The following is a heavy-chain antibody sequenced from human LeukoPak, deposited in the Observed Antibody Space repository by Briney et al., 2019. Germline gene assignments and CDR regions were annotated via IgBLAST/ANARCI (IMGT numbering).Heavy chain of an antibody. CDR1: GFTFSSYN. CDR2: ITSGSSYI. J-gene: IGHJ4*02. CDR3: ATRLRFLED. V-gene: IGHV3-21*01. Sequence: GGSLRLSCAASGFTFSSYNMNWVRQAPGKGLEWVSSITSGSSYIYYADSVKGRFTLSRDNAKNSLFLQMNSLRAEDTAVYYCATRLRFLEDWGQGTLVTVSS. D-gene: IGHD3-3*01.